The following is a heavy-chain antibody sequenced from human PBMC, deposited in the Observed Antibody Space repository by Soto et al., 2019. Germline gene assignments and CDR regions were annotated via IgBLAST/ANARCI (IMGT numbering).Heavy chain of an antibody. CDR1: GFSISSNY. CDR2: IYGDGGT. J-gene: IGHJ4*02. Sequence: GGSLRLSCAASGFSISSNYMSWVRQAPGKGLEWVSVIYGDGGTYYADSVQGRFTISRDNSKNTVYLQMNSLRAEDTAVYYCAWHTWDYWGQGTLVTVSS. D-gene: IGHD2-21*01. V-gene: IGHV3-53*01. CDR3: AWHTWDY.